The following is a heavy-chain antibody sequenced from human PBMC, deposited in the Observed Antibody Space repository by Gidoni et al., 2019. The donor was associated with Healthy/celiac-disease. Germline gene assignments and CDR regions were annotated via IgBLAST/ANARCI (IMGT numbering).Heavy chain of an antibody. D-gene: IGHD2-2*01. CDR2: INHSGST. Sequence: QVPLQQWGAGLLKPSETLSLTCAVYGGSFRGYYWSCIRQPPGKGLEWIGEINHSGSTNYNPSLKSRVTRSVDTSKNQFSLKLSSVTAADTAVYYCARGGVECSSTSCYRSDYWGQGTLVTVSS. V-gene: IGHV4-34*01. CDR3: ARGGVECSSTSCYRSDY. J-gene: IGHJ4*02. CDR1: GGSFRGYY.